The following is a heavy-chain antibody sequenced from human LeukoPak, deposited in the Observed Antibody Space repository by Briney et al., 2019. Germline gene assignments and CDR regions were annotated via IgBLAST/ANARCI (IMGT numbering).Heavy chain of an antibody. Sequence: GGSLRLSCAASGFTVSSNYMTWVRQAPGKGLEWVSIIYSAGDTYYAASVKGRVTISRDNSKNTLYLQMNSLTAEDTAVYYCAGVGVGAPAGAFDIWGQGTMVTVSS. CDR1: GFTVSSNY. CDR2: IYSAGDT. V-gene: IGHV3-66*01. CDR3: AGVGVGAPAGAFDI. J-gene: IGHJ3*02. D-gene: IGHD1-26*01.